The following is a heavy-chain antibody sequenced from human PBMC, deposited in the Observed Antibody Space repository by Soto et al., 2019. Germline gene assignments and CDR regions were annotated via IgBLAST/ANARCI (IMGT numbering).Heavy chain of an antibody. CDR2: ISGSGGDT. CDR3: AKARGSSTPAPGSY. J-gene: IGHJ1*01. D-gene: IGHD2-2*01. Sequence: EAQLLESGGGLVQPGESLRLFCAASGFTFSTYAMSWVRQAPGKGLEWVSVISGSGGDTYYADSVKGRFTISRDNSKNTLSLQMNSLRAEDTAVYYCAKARGSSTPAPGSYWGQGTQVTVSS. CDR1: GFTFSTYA. V-gene: IGHV3-23*01.